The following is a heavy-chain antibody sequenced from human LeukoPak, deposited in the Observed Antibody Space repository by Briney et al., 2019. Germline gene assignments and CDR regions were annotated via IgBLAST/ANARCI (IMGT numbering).Heavy chain of an antibody. CDR1: GITFSNYW. D-gene: IGHD3-16*01. CDR2: IIQDGSVT. J-gene: IGHJ4*02. Sequence: GGSLRLSCAASGITFSNYWIHWVREAPGKGLVWVSHIIQDGSVTFYADSVKGRFTISRDNAKNTVYLQMNSLRTEDTAVYYCATDDYRGLGYWGQGTLVTVSS. CDR3: ATDDYRGLGY. V-gene: IGHV3-74*01.